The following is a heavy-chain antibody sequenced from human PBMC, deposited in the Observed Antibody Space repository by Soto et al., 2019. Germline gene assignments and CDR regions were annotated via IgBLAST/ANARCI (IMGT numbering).Heavy chain of an antibody. CDR1: GFTFSTYG. CDR3: APLGVGAQDNY. V-gene: IGHV3-30*03. CDR2: ISYDGSKK. Sequence: ESGGGVVPPGRSLRLSCAASGFTFSTYGMHWVRQAPGKGLEWVAAISYDGSKKYYADSVKGRFTISRDNSENTLYLQMNSLRAEDTAMYYCAPLGVGAQDNYWGQGTLVTVSS. D-gene: IGHD1-26*01. J-gene: IGHJ4*02.